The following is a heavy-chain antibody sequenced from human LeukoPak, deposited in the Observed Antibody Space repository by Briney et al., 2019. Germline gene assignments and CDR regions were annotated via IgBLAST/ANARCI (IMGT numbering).Heavy chain of an antibody. CDR3: ARVPREINSH. J-gene: IGHJ4*02. CDR2: MNPNSGHT. D-gene: IGHD1-1*01. CDR1: GYTFSNYD. Sequence: ASVKVSCKASGYTFSNYDINWVRQATGQGREWMGYMNPNSGHTVYAQKFQGRVTMTRDTCISTAYMELSSLRFDDTAVYYRARVPREINSHWRRGTLVTVSS. V-gene: IGHV1-8*01.